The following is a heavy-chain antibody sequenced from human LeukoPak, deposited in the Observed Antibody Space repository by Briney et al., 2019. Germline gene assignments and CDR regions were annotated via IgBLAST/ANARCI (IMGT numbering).Heavy chain of an antibody. CDR2: ISAYNGNT. CDR3: AREPRHNYYDSSGYCPREFDY. CDR1: GYTFTSYG. Sequence: ASVKVSCKASGYTFTSYGISWVRQAPGQGLEWMGWISAYNGNTNYAQKLQGRVTMTTDTSTSTAYMELRSLRSDDTAVYYCAREPRHNYYDSSGYCPREFDYWGQGTLVTVSS. D-gene: IGHD3-22*01. J-gene: IGHJ4*02. V-gene: IGHV1-18*01.